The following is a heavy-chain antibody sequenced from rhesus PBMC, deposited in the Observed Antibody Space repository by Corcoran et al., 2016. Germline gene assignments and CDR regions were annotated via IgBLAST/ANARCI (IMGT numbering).Heavy chain of an antibody. CDR3: ARDGDDYNIWTGYYTGFWEY. CDR2: ISYDGSKK. J-gene: IGHJ4*01. CDR1: GFTFSSYG. Sequence: EVQLVESGGGLVQPGGSLRLSCAASGFTFSSYGMHWVRQAPGKGLEWVAVISYDGSKKCYEESGKDRITISRGNCKNMLYFQKYKRKLVDTAVDYCARDGDDYNIWTGYYTGFWEYWGQGVMVTVSS. V-gene: IGHV3-54*02. D-gene: IGHD3-3*01.